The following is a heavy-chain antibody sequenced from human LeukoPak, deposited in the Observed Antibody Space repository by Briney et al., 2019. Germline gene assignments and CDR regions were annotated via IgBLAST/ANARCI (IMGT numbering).Heavy chain of an antibody. CDR2: ISVPAGNT. CDR3: AKGIVGATHGWFDP. CDR1: GFTFSSHA. D-gene: IGHD1-26*01. Sequence: PGGSLRLSCAASGFTFSSHAMSWVRQAPGKGLEWVSGISVPAGNTHYADSVKGRFTISRDNSKNTLYLQMNSLRAEDTAVYYCAKGIVGATHGWFDPWGQGTLVTVSS. J-gene: IGHJ5*02. V-gene: IGHV3-23*01.